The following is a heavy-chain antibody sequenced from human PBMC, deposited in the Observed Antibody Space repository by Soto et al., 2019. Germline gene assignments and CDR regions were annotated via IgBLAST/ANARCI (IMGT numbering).Heavy chain of an antibody. CDR1: GFTFSGYW. CDR3: ARFYYDSSGYLPSPYYYYYGMDV. D-gene: IGHD3-22*01. CDR2: IKADGSST. V-gene: IGHV3-74*01. J-gene: IGHJ6*02. Sequence: PGGSLRLSCATSGFTFSGYWMHWVRQAPGKGLVWVSRIKADGSSTNYADFVKGRFTISRDNAKNSLYLQMNSLRAEDTAVYYCARFYYDSSGYLPSPYYYYYGMDVWGQGTTVTVSS.